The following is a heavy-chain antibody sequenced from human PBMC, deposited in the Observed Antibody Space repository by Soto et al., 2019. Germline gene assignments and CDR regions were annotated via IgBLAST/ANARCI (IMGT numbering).Heavy chain of an antibody. J-gene: IGHJ6*02. V-gene: IGHV1-69*12. D-gene: IGHD4-4*01. Sequence: QVQLVQSGAEMQEPGSSVKVSCKTSGGTFSSSAISWLRQAPGQGLEWMAGIIPLFRTPDYAQKFQGRVTIAADESTSTACMELSSLRSEDTAVYYCARDNDRLQLGGNYYYILDVWGQGTTIPVSS. CDR2: IIPLFRTP. CDR3: ARDNDRLQLGGNYYYILDV. CDR1: GGTFSSSA.